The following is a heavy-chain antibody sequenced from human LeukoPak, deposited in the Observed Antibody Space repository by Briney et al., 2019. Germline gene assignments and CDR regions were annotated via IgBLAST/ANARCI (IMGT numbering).Heavy chain of an antibody. CDR3: ARDLLNYGSAYYDVGIFDS. J-gene: IGHJ4*02. V-gene: IGHV3-30*04. CDR2: ISKDGRKN. Sequence: GGSLRLSCEASGFSFSTSGVPWVRQAPGKGLEWMAVISKDGRKNHYADSVKGLFTISRDNSKSTLFLQMNSLRPEDTAIYYCARDLLNYGSAYYDVGIFDSWGQGTLVTVSS. D-gene: IGHD3-10*01. CDR1: GFSFSTSG.